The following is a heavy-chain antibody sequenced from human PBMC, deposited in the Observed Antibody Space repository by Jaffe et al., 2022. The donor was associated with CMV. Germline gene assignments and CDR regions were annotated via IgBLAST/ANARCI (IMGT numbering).Heavy chain of an antibody. CDR1: GGSVNSLRHC. Sequence: QVQLQESGPGLVKPSETLSLTCTVSGGSVNSLRHCWTWIRQPPGKGLEWIGCIYSSGSTNYNPSLKSRVTMSIDTSKNRFSLKLSSATAADTAVYYCAVEVVVVTAIPPVDYYPYGTDVWGQGTTVIVSS. CDR2: IYSSGST. V-gene: IGHV4-61*01. D-gene: IGHD2-21*02. J-gene: IGHJ6*02. CDR3: AVEVVVVTAIPPVDYYPYGTDV.